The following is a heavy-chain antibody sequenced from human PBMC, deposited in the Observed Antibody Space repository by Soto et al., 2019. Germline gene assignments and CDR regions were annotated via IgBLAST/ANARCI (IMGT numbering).Heavy chain of an antibody. CDR3: ARDDSSGSPRPDYYYGMDV. J-gene: IGHJ6*02. D-gene: IGHD3-22*01. Sequence: QVQLVQSGAEVKKPGSSVKVSCKASGGTFSSYAISWVRQAPGQGLEWMGGIIPIFGTPNYAQKFQGRVTITADKSTSTAYIELSSLRSEYTAVYYCARDDSSGSPRPDYYYGMDVWGQGTTVTVSS. CDR1: GGTFSSYA. CDR2: IIPIFGTP. V-gene: IGHV1-69*06.